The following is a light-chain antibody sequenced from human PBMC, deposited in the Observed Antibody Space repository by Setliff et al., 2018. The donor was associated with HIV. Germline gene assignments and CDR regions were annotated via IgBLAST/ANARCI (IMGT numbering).Light chain of an antibody. V-gene: IGLV2-8*01. CDR1: SSDVGGFNY. J-gene: IGLJ1*01. CDR2: EVS. CDR3: SSYAGRNNWGV. Sequence: QSALAQPASVSGSPGQSITISCTGTSSDVGGFNYVSWYQQHPGNAPKLMIYEVSKRPSGIPDRFSGSKSGNTASLTVSGLQAEDEADYYCSSYAGRNNWGVFGTGTKGIV.